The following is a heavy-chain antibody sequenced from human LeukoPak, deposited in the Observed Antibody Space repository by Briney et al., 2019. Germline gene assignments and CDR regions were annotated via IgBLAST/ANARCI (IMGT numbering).Heavy chain of an antibody. CDR1: GFTFSSYA. CDR3: AKTTMVRGVAPLDY. D-gene: IGHD3-10*01. J-gene: IGHJ4*02. Sequence: GGSLRLSCAASGFTFSSYAMSWVRQAPGKGLEWVSAISGSGGSTYYADSVKGRFTISRDNSKNTLYLQMNSLRAEDTAVCYCAKTTMVRGVAPLDYWGQGTLVTVSS. CDR2: ISGSGGST. V-gene: IGHV3-23*01.